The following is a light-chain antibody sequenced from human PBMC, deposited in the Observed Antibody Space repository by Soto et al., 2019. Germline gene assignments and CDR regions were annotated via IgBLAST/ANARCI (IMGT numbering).Light chain of an antibody. CDR3: TSYAGSSPVV. V-gene: IGLV2-14*01. CDR2: EVS. J-gene: IGLJ2*01. Sequence: QSALTQPASVSGSPGQSITISCTGTGSDIGGYNYVSWYQQHPGKAPKVMIYEVSNRPSGVSNRFSGSKSGNTASLTISGLQAEDEADYYCTSYAGSSPVVFGGGTKLTVL. CDR1: GSDIGGYNY.